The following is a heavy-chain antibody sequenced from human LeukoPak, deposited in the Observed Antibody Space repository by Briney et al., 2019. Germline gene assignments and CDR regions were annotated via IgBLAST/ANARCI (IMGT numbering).Heavy chain of an antibody. CDR3: AKDSPTYYADS. V-gene: IGHV3-30*02. J-gene: IGHJ4*02. CDR2: INYNGRDK. CDR1: GFTFSSFG. Sequence: PGGSLGLFCATCGFTFSSFGMHWARQARGKGLVWVSFINYNGRDKYYADSVKGRFTISRDSSKNTLSLQMNSLRAEDTAVYFCAKDSPTYYADSWGQGTLVTVSS. D-gene: IGHD2/OR15-2a*01.